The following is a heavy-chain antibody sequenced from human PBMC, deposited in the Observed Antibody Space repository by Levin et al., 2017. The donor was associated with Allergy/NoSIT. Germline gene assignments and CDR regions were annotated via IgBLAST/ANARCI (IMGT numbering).Heavy chain of an antibody. D-gene: IGHD3-22*01. V-gene: IGHV4-39*01. CDR2: IFHSGTT. CDR3: ARHRYYYDSSGVDDAFDI. Sequence: PGKGLEWIGSIFHSGTTYYNPSLKSRVTISVDTSKNQFSLKLSSVTAADTAVYYCARHRYYYDSSGVDDAFDIWGQGTMVTVSS. J-gene: IGHJ3*02.